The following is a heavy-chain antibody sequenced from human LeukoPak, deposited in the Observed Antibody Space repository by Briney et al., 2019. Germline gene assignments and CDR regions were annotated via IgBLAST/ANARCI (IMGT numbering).Heavy chain of an antibody. CDR2: NSYGGAT. V-gene: IGHV4-59*08. CDR1: LGSISTYY. Sequence: PSETLSLTRTVSLGSISTYYWSWIRQPPGKQLEWIGYNSYGGATSYNPSLKRHVTISLNSPKNYFSLRLTSLTAAGTGLCYCAGHGGTIDYFDYWGPGSLVTVSS. J-gene: IGHJ4*02. D-gene: IGHD1-7*01. CDR3: AGHGGTIDYFDY.